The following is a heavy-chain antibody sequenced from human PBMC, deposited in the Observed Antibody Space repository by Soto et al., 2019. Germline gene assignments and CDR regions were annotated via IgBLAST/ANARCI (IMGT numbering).Heavy chain of an antibody. J-gene: IGHJ5*02. V-gene: IGHV3-66*01. CDR1: GLTVSSNY. CDR3: ARVRWFDP. Sequence: EVQLVESGGGWVQLGGSLRPSCAASGLTVSSNYLSWVRKVPGKGREWVSVIYSGGSTYYADSVKGRFTISRDNSKNTLYLQMNSLRAEDTAVYYCARVRWFDPWGQGTLVTVSS. CDR2: IYSGGST.